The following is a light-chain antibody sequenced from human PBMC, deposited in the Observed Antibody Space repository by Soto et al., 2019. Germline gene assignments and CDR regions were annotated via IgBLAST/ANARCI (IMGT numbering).Light chain of an antibody. Sequence: AIQMTQSPTSLSASVGDRVTITCRASQGIRNDLGWYQQKPGKAPNLLIYATSSLQGGVPSRFSGSGSGTDFTLTIGSLQPEDFATYYCQQANSFPITFGQGTRLEI. CDR3: QQANSFPIT. CDR2: ATS. CDR1: QGIRND. J-gene: IGKJ5*01. V-gene: IGKV1-6*01.